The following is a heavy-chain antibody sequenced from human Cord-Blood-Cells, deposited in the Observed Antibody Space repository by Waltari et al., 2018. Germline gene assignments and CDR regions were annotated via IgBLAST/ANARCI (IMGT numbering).Heavy chain of an antibody. CDR3: ARVRREIIPVTSYRFDY. J-gene: IGHJ4*02. Sequence: QVQLVQSGAEVKKPGSSVKVSCKAAGGTFSSYAISWVRQAPGKGLEWMGRIIPSLGIANYGQKFQVRVTITADKSTSTAYMELSSLRSEDTAVYYCARVRREIIPVTSYRFDYGGQGTLVTVSS. D-gene: IGHD4-4*01. CDR2: IIPSLGIA. CDR1: GGTFSSYA. V-gene: IGHV1-69*09.